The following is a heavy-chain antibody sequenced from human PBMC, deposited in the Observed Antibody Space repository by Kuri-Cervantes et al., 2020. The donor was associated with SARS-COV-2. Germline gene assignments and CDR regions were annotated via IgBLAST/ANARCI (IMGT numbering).Heavy chain of an antibody. CDR1: GGSISSSNW. D-gene: IGHD6-19*01. V-gene: IGHV4-4*02. J-gene: IGHJ4*02. CDR2: IYHSGST. CDR3: ARDEAVAGTSSTPIFGY. Sequence: SETLSLTCAVSGGSISSSNWWSWVRQPPGKGLEWIGEIYHSGSTNYNPSLKSRVTISVDKSKNQFSLKLSSVTAADTAVYYCARDEAVAGTSSTPIFGYWGQGTLVTVSS.